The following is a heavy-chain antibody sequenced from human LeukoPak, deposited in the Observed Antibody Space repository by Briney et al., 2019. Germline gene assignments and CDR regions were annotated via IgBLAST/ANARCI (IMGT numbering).Heavy chain of an antibody. Sequence: GGSLRLSCAASRFTFTRYWMHWVRQAPGKGLVWVSRINSDGTSTSYADSVKGRFTISRDNAENTLYLQMNSLRAEDTAVYYRARDGNYYDSSGPADYWGQGTLVTVSP. CDR1: RFTFTRYW. J-gene: IGHJ4*02. D-gene: IGHD3-22*01. V-gene: IGHV3-74*01. CDR3: ARDGNYYDSSGPADY. CDR2: INSDGTST.